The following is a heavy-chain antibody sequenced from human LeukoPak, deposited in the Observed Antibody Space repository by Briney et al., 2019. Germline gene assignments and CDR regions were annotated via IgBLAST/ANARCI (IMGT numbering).Heavy chain of an antibody. D-gene: IGHD3-10*01. J-gene: IGHJ5*01. CDR1: SGSFSGDY. CDR3: ARGGEAHHFGSASQDS. V-gene: IGHV4-34*01. CDR2: INYSVST. Sequence: SETLSLTCTVYSGSFSGDYWSWIRQPPGKGLEWIGEINYSVSTNYKPSLKSRVTISVEASRTQFSMTLSSVPAADTAAYYCARGGEAHHFGSASQDSSGHGTLVTVSS.